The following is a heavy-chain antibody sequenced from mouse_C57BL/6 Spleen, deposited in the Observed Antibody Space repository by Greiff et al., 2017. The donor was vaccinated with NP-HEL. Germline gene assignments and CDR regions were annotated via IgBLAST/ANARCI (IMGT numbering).Heavy chain of an antibody. CDR3: TRDGYWYFDY. D-gene: IGHD2-3*01. Sequence: EVKLVESGEGLVKPGGSLKLSCAASGFTFSSYAMSWVRQTPEKRLEWVAYISSGGDYIYYADTVKGRFTSSRDNARNTLYLQKSSLKSENTAKYYCTRDGYWYFDYWGQGTTLTVSS. CDR2: ISSGGDYI. V-gene: IGHV5-9-1*02. CDR1: GFTFSSYA. J-gene: IGHJ2*01.